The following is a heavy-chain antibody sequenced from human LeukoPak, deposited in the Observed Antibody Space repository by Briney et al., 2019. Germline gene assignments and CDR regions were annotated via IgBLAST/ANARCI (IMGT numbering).Heavy chain of an antibody. V-gene: IGHV1-8*01. CDR1: GYTFTSHA. CDR2: MNPNGGKK. J-gene: IGHJ5*02. D-gene: IGHD2-15*01. Sequence: ASVNVSCEASGYTFTSHAIDWVRQATGQGLEWMGWMNPNGGKKAYAQKFKGRVTMTRDTPISTAYLELTGLMPEDTAVYYCARAFPEGSRFDPRGQGALVTLSS. CDR3: ARAFPEGSRFDP.